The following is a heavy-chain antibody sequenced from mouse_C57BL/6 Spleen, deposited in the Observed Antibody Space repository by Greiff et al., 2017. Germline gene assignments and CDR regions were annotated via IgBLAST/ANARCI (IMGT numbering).Heavy chain of an antibody. J-gene: IGHJ4*01. CDR2: IYPYDSET. V-gene: IGHV1-61*01. Sequence: QVQLQQPGAELVRPGSSVKLSCKASGYTFTSYWMDWVKQRPGQGLEWIGNIYPYDSETHYNQKFKDKATLTVDKSSSTAYMQLSSLTSEDSAVYYCARRTYAMDYWGQGTSVTVSS. CDR3: ARRTYAMDY. CDR1: GYTFTSYW.